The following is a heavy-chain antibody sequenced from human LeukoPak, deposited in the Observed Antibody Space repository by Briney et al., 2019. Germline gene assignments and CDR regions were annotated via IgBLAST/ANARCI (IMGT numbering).Heavy chain of an antibody. CDR3: ARGYSSSWYLNWFDP. CDR2: IYHSGST. Sequence: ASETLSLTCTVSGYSISSGYYWGWLRQPPGKGLEWIGSIYHSGSTYYNPSLKSQVTISVDTSKNQFSLKLTSVTAADTAVYYCARGYSSSWYLNWFDPWGQGTLVTVSS. V-gene: IGHV4-38-2*02. CDR1: GYSISSGYY. J-gene: IGHJ5*02. D-gene: IGHD6-13*01.